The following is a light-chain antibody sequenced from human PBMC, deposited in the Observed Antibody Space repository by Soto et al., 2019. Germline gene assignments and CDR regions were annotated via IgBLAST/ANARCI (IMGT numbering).Light chain of an antibody. V-gene: IGKV3-15*01. Sequence: EIVMTQSPATLSVSPGERATLSCRASQSVSGNLAWYQQKPGQAPRLLIYGASTRATGIPARFSGSGSGTDFTITIRRQQSEDFTGYYCQQYNKRPRTCVQGIKLEI. CDR1: QSVSGN. CDR2: GAS. J-gene: IGKJ1*01. CDR3: QQYNKRPRT.